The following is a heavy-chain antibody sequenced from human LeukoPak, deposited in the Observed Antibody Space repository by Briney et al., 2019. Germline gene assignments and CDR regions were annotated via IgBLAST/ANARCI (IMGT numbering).Heavy chain of an antibody. D-gene: IGHD2-21*02. CDR3: ATYCGGDCYYDY. J-gene: IGHJ4*02. CDR1: GFTFSSYE. CDR2: IGSSGSTI. Sequence: SGGSLRLSCAASGFTFSSYEMNWVRQAPGKGLEWVSYIGSSGSTIYYGDSVKGRFTISRDNAKNSLYLQMNSLRAEDTAVYYCATYCGGDCYYDYWGQGTLVTVSS. V-gene: IGHV3-48*03.